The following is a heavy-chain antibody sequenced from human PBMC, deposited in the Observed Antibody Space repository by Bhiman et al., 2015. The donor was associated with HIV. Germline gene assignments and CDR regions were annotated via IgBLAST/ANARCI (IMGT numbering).Heavy chain of an antibody. CDR1: GFTFSSYS. CDR2: ISSSSSTI. J-gene: IGHJ4*02. Sequence: EVQLVESGGGLVQPGGSLRLSCAASGFTFSSYSMNWVRQAPGKGLEWVSYISSSSSTIYYADSVKGRFTISRDNAKNSLYLQVNSLRAEDTAVYYCAREFTGYSSSNFDYWGQGTLVTVSS. CDR3: AREFTGYSSSNFDY. D-gene: IGHD6-13*01. V-gene: IGHV3-48*04.